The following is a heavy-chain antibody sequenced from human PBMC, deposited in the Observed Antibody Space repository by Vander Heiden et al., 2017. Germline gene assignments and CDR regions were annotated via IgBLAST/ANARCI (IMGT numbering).Heavy chain of an antibody. CDR3: AKVRLTSTRYFDL. J-gene: IGHJ2*01. CDR1: GFTLSSYA. Sequence: VQLLESGGGLVQPGGSLRLCCAAPGFTLSSYAMSWVRQAPGKGLEWVSAISGSGGSTYYADTVKGRFTISRDNSKNTMYLQMNSLGAEDTAVYYCAKVRLTSTRYFDLWGRGTLVTVSS. V-gene: IGHV3-23*01. CDR2: ISGSGGST. D-gene: IGHD3-9*01.